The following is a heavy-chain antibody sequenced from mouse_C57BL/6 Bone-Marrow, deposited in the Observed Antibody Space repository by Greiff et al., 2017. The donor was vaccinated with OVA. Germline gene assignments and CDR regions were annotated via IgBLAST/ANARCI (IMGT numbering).Heavy chain of an antibody. CDR2: IYPRSGNT. CDR1: GYTFTSYG. Sequence: VQGVESGAELARPGASVKLSCKASGYTFTSYGISWVKQRTGQGLEWIGEIYPRSGNTYYNEKFKGKATLTADKSSSTAYMELRSLTSEDSAVYFCARHYGSSYGWYFDVWGTGTTVTVSS. CDR3: ARHYGSSYGWYFDV. V-gene: IGHV1-81*01. J-gene: IGHJ1*03. D-gene: IGHD1-1*01.